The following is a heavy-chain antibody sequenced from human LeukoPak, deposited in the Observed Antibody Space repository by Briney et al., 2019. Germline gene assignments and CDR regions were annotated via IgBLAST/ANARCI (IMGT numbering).Heavy chain of an antibody. V-gene: IGHV3-11*04. CDR3: ARKAITVTTFDY. D-gene: IGHD4-17*01. Sequence: GGSLRLSCAASGFTVSSNYMSWVRQAPGKGLEWVSFISRDGGTIDYADSVKGRFTISRDNAKNSLYLQMNSLRDEDTAVYYCARKAITVTTFDYWGQGTLVTVSS. CDR1: GFTVSSNY. J-gene: IGHJ4*02. CDR2: ISRDGGTI.